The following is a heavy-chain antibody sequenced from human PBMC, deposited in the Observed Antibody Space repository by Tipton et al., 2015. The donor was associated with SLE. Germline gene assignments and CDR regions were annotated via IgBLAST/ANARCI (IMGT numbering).Heavy chain of an antibody. J-gene: IGHJ4*02. Sequence: GLVKPSETLSLTCTVSGGSISSHYWSWIRQPPGKGLEWIGYIYYSGSTNYNPSLKSRVTISVDTSKNQFSLKLSSVTAADTAVYYCARGHSVWSGYHIDYWGQGTLVTVSS. CDR2: IYYSGST. V-gene: IGHV4-59*11. D-gene: IGHD3-3*01. CDR1: GGSISSHY. CDR3: ARGHSVWSGYHIDY.